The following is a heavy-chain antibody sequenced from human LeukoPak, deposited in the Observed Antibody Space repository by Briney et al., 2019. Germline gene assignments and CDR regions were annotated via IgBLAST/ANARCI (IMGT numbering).Heavy chain of an antibody. D-gene: IGHD6-19*01. Sequence: GESLKISCKGSGYSFTSYWIGWVRQMPGKGLEWMGIIYPGDSDTRYSPSFQGQVTISADKSISTAYLQWSSLKASDTAMYYCARTAVAGTFSHSDYWAREPWSPSPQ. CDR3: ARTAVAGTFSHSDY. J-gene: IGHJ4*02. V-gene: IGHV5-51*01. CDR1: GYSFTSYW. CDR2: IYPGDSDT.